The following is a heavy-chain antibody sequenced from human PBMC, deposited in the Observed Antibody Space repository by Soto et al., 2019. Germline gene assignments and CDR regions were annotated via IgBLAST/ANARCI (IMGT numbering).Heavy chain of an antibody. CDR1: GGSISSYY. V-gene: IGHV4-59*01. Sequence: SETLSLTCTVSGGSISSYYWSWIRQPPGKGLEWIGYIYYSGSTNYNPSLKSRVTISVDTSKNQFSLKLSSVTAADTAVYYCARVGGLVDTALGAAFDIWGQGTMVTVSS. J-gene: IGHJ3*02. CDR2: IYYSGST. CDR3: ARVGGLVDTALGAAFDI. D-gene: IGHD5-18*01.